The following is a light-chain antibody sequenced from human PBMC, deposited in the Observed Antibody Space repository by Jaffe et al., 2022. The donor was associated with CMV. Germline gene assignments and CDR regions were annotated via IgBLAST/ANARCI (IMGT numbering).Light chain of an antibody. CDR3: QQYNNWPRGT. CDR1: QGVSNN. Sequence: EIVMTQSPATLSVSPGERATLSCRASQGVSNNLAWYQQKLGQAPRLLISGASTRATGIPDRFSGSGSGTEFTLTISGLQSEDFAVYYCQQYNNWPRGTFGQGTKVEVK. J-gene: IGKJ1*01. V-gene: IGKV3-15*01. CDR2: GAS.